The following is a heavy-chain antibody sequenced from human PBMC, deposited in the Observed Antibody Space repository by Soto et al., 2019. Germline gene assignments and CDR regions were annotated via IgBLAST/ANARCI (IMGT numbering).Heavy chain of an antibody. CDR1: GFTFSSYV. CDR3: AREGRKDGQSNSIDY. D-gene: IGHD1-7*01. V-gene: IGHV3-30-3*01. CDR2: ISYDGSNK. J-gene: IGHJ4*02. Sequence: QVQLVESGGGVVQPGRSLRLSCAASGFTFSSYVMYWVRQAPGKGLEWVAVISYDGSNKYYADSVKGRFTISRDNANHTLYLQTNSLRPEAPAVYHCAREGRKDGQSNSIDYWGQGTLVTVSS.